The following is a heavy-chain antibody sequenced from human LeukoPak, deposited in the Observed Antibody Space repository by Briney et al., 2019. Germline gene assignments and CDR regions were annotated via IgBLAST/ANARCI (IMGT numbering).Heavy chain of an antibody. CDR3: AKDGIAVAFALHY. D-gene: IGHD6-19*01. Sequence: ASVKVSCKASGYSFTTYGISWVRQAPGQGLEWMGWISANNNNTDNVQKLQGRVTMTTDTSTSTAYMELRSLRSDDTAVYYCAKDGIAVAFALHYWGQGTLVTVSS. V-gene: IGHV1-18*01. J-gene: IGHJ4*02. CDR2: ISANNNNT. CDR1: GYSFTTYG.